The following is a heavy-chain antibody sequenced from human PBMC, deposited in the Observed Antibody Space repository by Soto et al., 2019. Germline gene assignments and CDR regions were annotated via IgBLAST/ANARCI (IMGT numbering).Heavy chain of an antibody. CDR1: GFTFSSYA. V-gene: IGHV3-23*01. Sequence: GGSLRLSCAASGFTFSSYAMSWVRQAPGKGLEWVSAISGSGGSTYYAGSVKGRFTISRDNSKNTLYLQMNSLRAEDTAVYYCAKVAGYDYVRNDIFDYWGQGTLVTVSS. CDR3: AKVAGYDYVRNDIFDY. CDR2: ISGSGGST. J-gene: IGHJ4*02. D-gene: IGHD3-16*01.